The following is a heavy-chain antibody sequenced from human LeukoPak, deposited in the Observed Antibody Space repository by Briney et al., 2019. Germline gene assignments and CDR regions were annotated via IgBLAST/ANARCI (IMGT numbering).Heavy chain of an antibody. Sequence: GGSLRLSCAASGFTFSSHAMNWVRQAPGKGLEWVAGISSGDRTFHAESVKGRFTISRDKSKNTLYLQMNSLRAEDTAVYYCARDSESAGSGAFDIWGQGTMVTVSS. CDR1: GFTFSSHA. CDR2: ISSGDRT. V-gene: IGHV3-23*01. J-gene: IGHJ3*02. D-gene: IGHD3-10*01. CDR3: ARDSESAGSGAFDI.